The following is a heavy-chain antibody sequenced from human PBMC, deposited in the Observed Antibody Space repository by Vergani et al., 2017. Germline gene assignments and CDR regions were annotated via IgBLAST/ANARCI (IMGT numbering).Heavy chain of an antibody. CDR1: GFTFSSYA. Sequence: EVQLLESGGGLVQPGGSLRLSCAASGFTFSSYAMSWVRQAPGKGLEWVSAISGSGGSTHYADSMKGRFTISRDNSKNTLYLQMNSLRAEDTAVYYCAKGTDIVATISHFDYWGQGTLVTVSS. CDR2: ISGSGGST. D-gene: IGHD5-12*01. J-gene: IGHJ4*02. V-gene: IGHV3-23*01. CDR3: AKGTDIVATISHFDY.